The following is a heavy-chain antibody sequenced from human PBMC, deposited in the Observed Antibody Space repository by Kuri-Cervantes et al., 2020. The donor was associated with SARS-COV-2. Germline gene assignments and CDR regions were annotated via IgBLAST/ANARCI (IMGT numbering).Heavy chain of an antibody. CDR3: ARDLGPNSSSWQFDI. D-gene: IGHD6-13*01. Sequence: ASVKVSCKASGYTFTSYGISWVRQAPGQGLEWMGWISAYNGNTNYAQKLQGRVTMTTDTSTSTAYMELSRLRSDDTAVYYCARDLGPNSSSWQFDIWGQGTMVTVSS. CDR2: ISAYNGNT. CDR1: GYTFTSYG. V-gene: IGHV1-18*01. J-gene: IGHJ3*02.